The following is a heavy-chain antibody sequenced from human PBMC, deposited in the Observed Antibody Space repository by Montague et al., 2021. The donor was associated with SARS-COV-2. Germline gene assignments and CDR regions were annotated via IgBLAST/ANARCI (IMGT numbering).Heavy chain of an antibody. CDR2: ISGSGSKT. V-gene: IGHV3-11*01. CDR1: GFIFSDYY. Sequence: SLRLSCAASGFIFSDYYMTWIRQAPGKGLEWVPHISGSGSKTYYAESVKGRFTISRDTANNSVYLQMKFLGAEDTAVYYCARDQGGYGTFDIWGQGAMVTVSS. D-gene: IGHD5-12*01. CDR3: ARDQGGYGTFDI. J-gene: IGHJ3*02.